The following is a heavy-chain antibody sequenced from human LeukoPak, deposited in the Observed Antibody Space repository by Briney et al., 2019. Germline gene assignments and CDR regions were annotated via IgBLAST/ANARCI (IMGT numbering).Heavy chain of an antibody. CDR1: GFTFSSYW. V-gene: IGHV3-23*01. CDR2: ISGSGGST. D-gene: IGHD3-3*01. Sequence: GSLRLSCAASGFTFSSYWMSWVRQAPGKGLEWVSAISGSGGSTYYADSVKGRFTISRDNSKNTLYLQMNSLRAEDTAVYYCAKGRFFPSYYFDYWGQGTLVTVSS. J-gene: IGHJ4*02. CDR3: AKGRFFPSYYFDY.